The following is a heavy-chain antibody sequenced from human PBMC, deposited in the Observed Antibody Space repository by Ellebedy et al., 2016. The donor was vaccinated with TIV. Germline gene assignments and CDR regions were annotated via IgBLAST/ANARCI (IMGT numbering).Heavy chain of an antibody. Sequence: GESLKISCAASGFTFSTYAMHWVRQAPGKGLEWVAVISSDGSNKYYADSVKGRFTISRDNSKNTLSLQMNSLRAEDTAVYYCARESWERSAWYGKIEYWGQGTLVTVSS. V-gene: IGHV3-30*04. CDR3: ARESWERSAWYGKIEY. CDR1: GFTFSTYA. D-gene: IGHD6-19*01. J-gene: IGHJ4*02. CDR2: ISSDGSNK.